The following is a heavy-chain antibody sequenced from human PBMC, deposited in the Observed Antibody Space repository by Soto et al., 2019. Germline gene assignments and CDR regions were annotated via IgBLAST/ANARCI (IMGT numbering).Heavy chain of an antibody. CDR3: ATDDPLSGAYKLYYDAMDV. CDR2: FDPEDVET. V-gene: IGHV1-24*01. J-gene: IGHJ6*02. D-gene: IGHD1-26*01. CDR1: GYTLTELS. Sequence: ASVKVSCKVSGYTLTELSMHWVRQAPGKGLEWMGGFDPEDVETIYAQKFQGRVTMTEDTSTDTAYMQLSSLRSEDTAVYYCATDDPLSGAYKLYYDAMDVWGQGTTVTVSS.